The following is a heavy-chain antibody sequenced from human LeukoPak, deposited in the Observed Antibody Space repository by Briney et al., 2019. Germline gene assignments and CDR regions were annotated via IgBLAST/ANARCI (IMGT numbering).Heavy chain of an antibody. CDR1: GGSFSGYY. CDR3: ARERDGYYFDY. V-gene: IGHV4-34*01. Sequence: SETLSLTCAVYGGSFSGYYWSWIRQPPGKGLEWIGEINHSGSTNYNPSLKSRVTISVDTSKNQFSLKLSPVTAADTAVYYCARERDGYYFDYWGQGTLVTVSS. CDR2: INHSGST. J-gene: IGHJ4*02. D-gene: IGHD1-1*01.